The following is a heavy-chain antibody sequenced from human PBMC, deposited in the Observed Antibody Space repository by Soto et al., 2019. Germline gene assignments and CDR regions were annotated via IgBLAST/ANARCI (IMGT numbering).Heavy chain of an antibody. V-gene: IGHV3-21*01. CDR1: GFTFSSYS. J-gene: IGHJ6*02. CDR3: AREQYQLAYYYYGMDV. D-gene: IGHD2-2*01. Sequence: GGSLRLSCAAPGFTFSSYSMNWVRQAPGKGLEWVSSISSSSSYIYYADSVKGRFTISRDNAKNSLYLQMNSLRAEDTAVYYCAREQYQLAYYYYGMDVWGQGTTVTVSS. CDR2: ISSSSSYI.